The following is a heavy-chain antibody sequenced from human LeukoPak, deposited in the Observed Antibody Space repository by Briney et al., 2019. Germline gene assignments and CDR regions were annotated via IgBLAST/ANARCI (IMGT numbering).Heavy chain of an antibody. Sequence: GGSLRLSCAASGFTFSSYWMSWVRQALGKGLEWVPNIKQDGSEKYYVDSVKGRFTISRDNAKNSLYLQMNSLRAEDTAVYYCAREIAAAGTYFDYWGQGTLVTVSS. V-gene: IGHV3-7*05. CDR3: AREIAAAGTYFDY. CDR1: GFTFSSYW. CDR2: IKQDGSEK. D-gene: IGHD6-13*01. J-gene: IGHJ4*02.